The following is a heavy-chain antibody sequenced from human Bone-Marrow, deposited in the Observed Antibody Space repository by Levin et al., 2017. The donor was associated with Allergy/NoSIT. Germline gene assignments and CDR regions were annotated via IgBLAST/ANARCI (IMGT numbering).Heavy chain of an antibody. D-gene: IGHD3-9*01. V-gene: IGHV4-30-4*01. Sequence: SETLSLTCNVSGGSINSGDSYWSWIRQPPGKGLEWIGYIYYSGSTYYNPSLKSRITISIHTSTSQFSLQLSSVTAADTAVYYCARLSLTFYDILTGYYSPIGTFDYWGQGTLVTVSS. J-gene: IGHJ4*02. CDR3: ARLSLTFYDILTGYYSPIGTFDY. CDR1: GGSINSGDSY. CDR2: IYYSGST.